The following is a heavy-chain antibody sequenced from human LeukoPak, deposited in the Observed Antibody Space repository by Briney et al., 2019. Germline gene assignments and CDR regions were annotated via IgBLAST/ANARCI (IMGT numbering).Heavy chain of an antibody. J-gene: IGHJ4*02. D-gene: IGHD5-24*01. Sequence: WASAKVSSKASVGTFSSYAISWVRQAPGQGLEWMGGIIPIFGTANYAQKFQGRVTITTDESTSTAYMELSSLRSEDTAVYYCAREVRDGYNQFDYWGQGTLVTVSS. CDR1: VGTFSSYA. V-gene: IGHV1-69*05. CDR2: IIPIFGTA. CDR3: AREVRDGYNQFDY.